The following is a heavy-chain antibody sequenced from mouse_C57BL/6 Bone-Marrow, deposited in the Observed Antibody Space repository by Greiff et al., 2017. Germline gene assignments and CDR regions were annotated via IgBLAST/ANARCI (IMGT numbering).Heavy chain of an antibody. J-gene: IGHJ3*01. V-gene: IGHV1-54*01. Sequence: QVQLQQSGAELVRPGTSVKVSCKASGYAFTNYLIEWVQQRPGQGLEWIGVLNPGSGGTNYNENFKGKATLTADNSTSTAYMQLSSLTSEDSAVYFCERSGYDYGSSLCAYWGQGTLVTVSA. CDR2: LNPGSGGT. CDR3: ERSGYDYGSSLCAY. D-gene: IGHD1-1*01. CDR1: GYAFTNYL.